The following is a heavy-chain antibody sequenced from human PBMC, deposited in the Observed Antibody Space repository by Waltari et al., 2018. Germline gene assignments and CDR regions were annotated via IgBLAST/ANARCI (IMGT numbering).Heavy chain of an antibody. D-gene: IGHD2-15*01. V-gene: IGHV3-21*01. CDR3: ARSPVVAATLDYYYYGMDV. Sequence: EVQLVESGGGLVKPGGSLSLSCAASGFTFLSYSMNWVRQAPGKGREWVSSISSSSSYIYYADSVKGRLTISRDNAKNSLYLQMNSLRAEDTAVYYCARSPVVAATLDYYYYGMDVWGQGTTVTVSS. CDR1: GFTFLSYS. CDR2: ISSSSSYI. J-gene: IGHJ6*02.